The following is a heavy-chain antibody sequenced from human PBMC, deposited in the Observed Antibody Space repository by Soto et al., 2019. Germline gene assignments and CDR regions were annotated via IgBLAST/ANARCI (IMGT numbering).Heavy chain of an antibody. CDR1: GGSVSRGSYY. V-gene: IGHV4-61*01. CDR3: ARESFVEMATIP. J-gene: IGHJ5*02. CDR2: IYYSGST. D-gene: IGHD5-12*01. Sequence: PSEALSVTCTVSGGSVSRGSYYWSWIRQPPGKGLEWIGYIYYSGSTNYNPSLKSRVTISVETSKNQFSLKLSSVTAAETAVYYCARESFVEMATIPWGQGTLVTVS.